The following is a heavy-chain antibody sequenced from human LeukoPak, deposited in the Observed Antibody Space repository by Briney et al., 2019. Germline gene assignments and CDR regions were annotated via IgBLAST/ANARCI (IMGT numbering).Heavy chain of an antibody. J-gene: IGHJ4*02. Sequence: PGRSLRLSCAASGFTFSNYGLHWVRQAPGKGLEWVAVISYDESNKYYADSVKGRFTISRDNSKNTLYLQMNSLRAEDTAVYYCARKTDHQTGGDYWGQGTLVTVSS. V-gene: IGHV3-30*03. CDR3: ARKTDHQTGGDY. CDR1: GFTFSNYG. D-gene: IGHD1-1*01. CDR2: ISYDESNK.